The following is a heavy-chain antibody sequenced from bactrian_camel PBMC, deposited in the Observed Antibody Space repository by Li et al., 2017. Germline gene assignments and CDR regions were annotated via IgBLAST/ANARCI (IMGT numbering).Heavy chain of an antibody. D-gene: IGHD5*01. CDR1: GFTFSSNW. Sequence: HVQLVESGGGLVQPGGSLRLSCAASGFTFSSNWMYWVRQAPGKGLEGVSNINQAGATTYYADSVKGRFSIPHDNAKNTMYLQMNSLKPEDTAMYYCAAGSGGIWEYGLDIREYKYWGQGTQVTVS. J-gene: IGHJ4*01. V-gene: IGHV3S1*01. CDR3: AAGSGGIWEYGLDIREYKY. CDR2: INQAGATT.